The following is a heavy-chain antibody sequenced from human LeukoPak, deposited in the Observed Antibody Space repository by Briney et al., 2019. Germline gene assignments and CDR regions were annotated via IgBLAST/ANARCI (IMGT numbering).Heavy chain of an antibody. D-gene: IGHD3-10*01. CDR2: ITARGDGT. J-gene: IGHJ4*02. CDR3: AKGTERYREVSSFDF. CDR1: GFTFNTYT. V-gene: IGHV3-23*01. Sequence: GGSLRLSCAASGFTFNTYTMNWVRQAPGKGLEWVSAITARGDGTYYADLVKGRFTISRDNSKNTLYLQMNSLRAEDSAAYYCAKGTERYREVSSFDFWGQGTLVTVSS.